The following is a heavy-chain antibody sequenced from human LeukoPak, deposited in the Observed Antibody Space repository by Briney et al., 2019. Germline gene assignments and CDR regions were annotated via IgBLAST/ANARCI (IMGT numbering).Heavy chain of an antibody. Sequence: PGGSLRLSCAASGFTFSSYAMHWVRQAPGKGLEWVAVISYDGSNKYYADSVKGRFTISRDNSKNTLYLQMNSLRAEDTAVYYCARNPTPYYYDSSGRPDYWGQGTLVTVSS. CDR3: ARNPTPYYYDSSGRPDY. J-gene: IGHJ4*02. V-gene: IGHV3-30*04. CDR1: GFTFSSYA. D-gene: IGHD3-22*01. CDR2: ISYDGSNK.